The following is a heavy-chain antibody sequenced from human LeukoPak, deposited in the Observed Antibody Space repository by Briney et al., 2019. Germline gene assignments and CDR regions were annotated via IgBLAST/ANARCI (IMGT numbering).Heavy chain of an antibody. D-gene: IGHD4-17*01. CDR2: IYYSGST. V-gene: IGHV4-39*01. CDR3: ARLSTTYGDYVG. Sequence: SETLSLTCTVSGGSISSSSYYWGWIRQPPGKGLEWIGSIYYSGSTYYNPSLKSRVTISVDTSKNQFSLKLSSVTAAYTAVYYCARLSTTYGDYVGGGQGTLVTVSS. J-gene: IGHJ4*02. CDR1: GGSISSSSYY.